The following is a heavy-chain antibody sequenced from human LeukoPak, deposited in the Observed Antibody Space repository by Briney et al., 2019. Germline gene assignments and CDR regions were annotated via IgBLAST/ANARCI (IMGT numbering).Heavy chain of an antibody. J-gene: IGHJ3*02. CDR3: ARHTRAVDMATTYDAFDI. CDR1: GGPLSGYQ. Sequence: SETLSLTCEVYGGPLSGYQWTWIRQAPGQGLEWIGEINHRGSTNYNPSLKSRLTIVVDTSRNQVSLDLSSVTAADTAVYYCARHTRAVDMATTYDAFDIWGQGALVTVST. D-gene: IGHD5-24*01. CDR2: INHRGST. V-gene: IGHV4-34*01.